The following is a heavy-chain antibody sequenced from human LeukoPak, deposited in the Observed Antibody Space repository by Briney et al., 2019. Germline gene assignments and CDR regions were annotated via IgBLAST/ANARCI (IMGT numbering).Heavy chain of an antibody. CDR1: GFTFDDYA. J-gene: IGHJ1*01. CDR2: ISWNSGSI. CDR3: AKDISKETRAYFQH. D-gene: IGHD2/OR15-2a*01. Sequence: RSGGSLRLSCAASGFTFDDYAMHWVRQAPGKGLEWVSGISWNSGSIGYADSVKGRFTISRDNAKNSLYLQMNSLRAEDTALYYCAKDISKETRAYFQHWGQGTLVTVSS. V-gene: IGHV3-9*01.